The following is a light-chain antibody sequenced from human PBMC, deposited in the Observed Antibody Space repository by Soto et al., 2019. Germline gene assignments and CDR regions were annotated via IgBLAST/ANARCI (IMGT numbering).Light chain of an antibody. V-gene: IGKV1-39*01. CDR1: QCIMHY. Sequence: DIQMTQSPSSLSASMGYRGTITCRASQCIMHYFNWYEQKPGKAPSLLIYAAFTFQIRVPSSFSGRGSGTDFTLTISSLQPEDFATCSCQQSYSIPPTFGQRTKVDI. CDR3: QQSYSIPPT. J-gene: IGKJ1*01. CDR2: AAF.